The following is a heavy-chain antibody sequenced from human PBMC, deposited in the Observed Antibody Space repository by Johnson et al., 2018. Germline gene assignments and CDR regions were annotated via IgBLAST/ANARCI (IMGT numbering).Heavy chain of an antibody. V-gene: IGHV3-43*01. CDR2: ISWDGGST. CDR1: GFTFDDYT. CDR3: AKDSSHAEFFHH. J-gene: IGHJ1*01. Sequence: VQLVESGGVVVQPGGSLRLSCAASGFTFDDYTMHWVRQAPGKGLEWVSLISWDGGSTYYADSVTGRFTLSRDNSKNSLYRQMNSLRTEHTALYFCAKDSSHAEFFHHWGQGTLVTVSA.